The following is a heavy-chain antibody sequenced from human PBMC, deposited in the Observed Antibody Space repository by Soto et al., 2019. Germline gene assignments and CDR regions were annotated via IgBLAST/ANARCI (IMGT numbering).Heavy chain of an antibody. D-gene: IGHD3-22*01. CDR2: ISAYNGNT. Sequence: ASVKVSCKASGYTFTSYGISWVRQAPGQGLEWMGWISAYNGNTNYAQKLQGRVTMTTDTSTSTAYMELRSLRSDDTAVYYCARTRHDDYCDSSGYSDYWGQGTLVTAPQ. J-gene: IGHJ4*02. CDR3: ARTRHDDYCDSSGYSDY. CDR1: GYTFTSYG. V-gene: IGHV1-18*01.